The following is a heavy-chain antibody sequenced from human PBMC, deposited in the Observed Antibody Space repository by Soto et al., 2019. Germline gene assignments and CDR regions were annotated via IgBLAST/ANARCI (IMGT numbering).Heavy chain of an antibody. V-gene: IGHV4-30-2*01. CDR3: ARIRYSNYPAEYYYGMDV. J-gene: IGHJ6*02. CDR2: IYHSGST. D-gene: IGHD4-4*01. CDR1: GGSISSGGYS. Sequence: PSETLSLTCAVSGGSISSGGYSWSWIRQPPGKGLEWIGYIYHSGSTYYNPSLQSRVTISVDTSKNRFSLKLNSVTAADTAVYYCARIRYSNYPAEYYYGMDVWGQGTTVTVSS.